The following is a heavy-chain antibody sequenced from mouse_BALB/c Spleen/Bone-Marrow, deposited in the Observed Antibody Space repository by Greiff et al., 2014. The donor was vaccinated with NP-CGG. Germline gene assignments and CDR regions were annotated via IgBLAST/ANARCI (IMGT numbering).Heavy chain of an antibody. CDR3: ARENYVSSPWFAY. V-gene: IGHV3-2*02. CDR2: ISYSGST. Sequence: VQLQQSGPGLVKPSQSLSLTCTVTGYSITSDYAWNWIRQFPGNKLEWMGYISYSGSTGYNPSLKIRISITRDTSKNQFFLQLNSVTTEDTATYYCARENYVSSPWFAYWGQGTLVTVSA. D-gene: IGHD1-1*01. J-gene: IGHJ3*01. CDR1: GYSITSDYA.